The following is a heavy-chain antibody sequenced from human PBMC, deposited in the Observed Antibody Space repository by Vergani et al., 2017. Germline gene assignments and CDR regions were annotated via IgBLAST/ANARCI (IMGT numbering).Heavy chain of an antibody. Sequence: QVQLQESGPGLVKPSQTLSLTCTVSGGSISSGGYYWSWIRQHPGKGLEWIGYIYYSGSTYYNPSLKSRVTISVATSKNQFSLKLSAVTAADTAVYYCARAPPYCTNGVCYFASLDYWGQGTLVTVSS. J-gene: IGHJ4*02. CDR2: IYYSGST. V-gene: IGHV4-31*03. CDR3: ARAPPYCTNGVCYFASLDY. CDR1: GGSISSGGYY. D-gene: IGHD2-8*01.